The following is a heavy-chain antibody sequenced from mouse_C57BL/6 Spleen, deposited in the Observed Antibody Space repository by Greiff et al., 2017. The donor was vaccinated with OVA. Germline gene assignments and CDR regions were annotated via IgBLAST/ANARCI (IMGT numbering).Heavy chain of an antibody. CDR1: GYSITSGYY. Sequence: VQLQQSGPGLVKPSQSLSLTCSVTGYSITSGYYWNWIRQFPGNKLEWMGYISYDGSNNYNPSLKNRISITRDTSKNQFFLKLNSVTTEDTATYYCARGNWDGGFAYWGQGTLVTVSA. V-gene: IGHV3-6*01. CDR3: ARGNWDGGFAY. J-gene: IGHJ3*01. D-gene: IGHD4-1*01. CDR2: ISYDGSN.